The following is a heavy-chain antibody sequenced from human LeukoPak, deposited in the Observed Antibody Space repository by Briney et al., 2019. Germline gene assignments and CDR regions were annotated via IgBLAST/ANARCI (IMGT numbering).Heavy chain of an antibody. CDR2: MSSSSRYI. J-gene: IGHJ4*02. D-gene: IGHD3-9*01. V-gene: IGHV3-21*01. CDR3: AKAKGYGLRYFDWLLSDY. CDR1: GFTFSDYS. Sequence: PGGSLRLSCAASGFTFSDYSMNWVRQAPGEGLEWLSSMSSSSRYIYYADSVKGRFTISRDNAKNSLYLQMNSLRAEDTAVYYCAKAKGYGLRYFDWLLSDYWGQGTLVTVSS.